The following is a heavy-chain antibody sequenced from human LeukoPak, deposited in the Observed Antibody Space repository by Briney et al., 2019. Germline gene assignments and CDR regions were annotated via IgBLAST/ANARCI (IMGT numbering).Heavy chain of an antibody. Sequence: SETLSLTCTVSGGSISGYYWSWIRQPPGKGLEWIGYIYYSGSTNYNPSLKSRVTISVDTCKNQFSLKLSSLTAADTAVYYCARQRVAAAGTLDYWGQGTLVTVSS. D-gene: IGHD6-13*01. CDR1: GGSISGYY. J-gene: IGHJ4*02. V-gene: IGHV4-59*08. CDR2: IYYSGST. CDR3: ARQRVAAAGTLDY.